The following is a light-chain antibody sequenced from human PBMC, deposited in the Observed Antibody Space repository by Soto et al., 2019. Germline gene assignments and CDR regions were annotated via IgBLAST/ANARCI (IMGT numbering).Light chain of an antibody. CDR1: QSISGY. CDR2: DGS. V-gene: IGKV1-5*01. J-gene: IGKJ1*01. CDR3: QQHYTYWWT. Sequence: DIQMTQSPSTLSAFVGDRVTITCRASQSISGYLAWYQQKPGEAPKLLLYDGSTLESGVPSRFSGSGSETQFTLTISSLQPEDFATYYCQQHYTYWWTFGQGTKVDNK.